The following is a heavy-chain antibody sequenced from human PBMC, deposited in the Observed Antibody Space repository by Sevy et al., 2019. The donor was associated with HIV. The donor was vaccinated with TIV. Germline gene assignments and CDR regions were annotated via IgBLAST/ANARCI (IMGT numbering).Heavy chain of an antibody. J-gene: IGHJ2*01. CDR1: GFTFSSYS. CDR2: ISSSSSYI. Sequence: GGSLRLSCAASGFTFSSYSMNWVRQAPGKGLEWVSSISSSSSYIYYADSVKGRFTISRDNAKNSLYLQMNSPRAEDTAVYYCARGRCSGGSCYSYWYFDLWGRGTLVTVSS. CDR3: ARGRCSGGSCYSYWYFDL. V-gene: IGHV3-21*01. D-gene: IGHD2-15*01.